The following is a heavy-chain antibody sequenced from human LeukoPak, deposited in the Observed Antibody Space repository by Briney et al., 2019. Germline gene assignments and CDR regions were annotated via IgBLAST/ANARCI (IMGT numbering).Heavy chain of an antibody. CDR2: IFYKGNT. Sequence: SETLSLTCSVSGYDSISTYYWNWIRQPPGKGLEWIGQIFYKGNTNYNPSLESRVTMSVDTSKNEFSLKLSSVTAADTAVYYCARVEVFWSGYISAIDYWGQGTLVTVSS. V-gene: IGHV4-59*12. J-gene: IGHJ4*02. D-gene: IGHD3-3*01. CDR1: GYDSISTYY. CDR3: ARVEVFWSGYISAIDY.